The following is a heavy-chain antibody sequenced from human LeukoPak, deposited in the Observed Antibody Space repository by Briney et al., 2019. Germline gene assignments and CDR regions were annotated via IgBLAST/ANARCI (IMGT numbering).Heavy chain of an antibody. CDR1: GYTFTGYY. J-gene: IGHJ5*02. Sequence: ASVKVSCKASGYTFTGYYMHWVRQAPGQGLEWMGWINPNSGGTNYAQKFQGRVTMTWDTSISTAYMELSSLRSDDTAVYYCTSDTYYYDSTGLGHWFDPWGQGTLVTVSS. V-gene: IGHV1-2*02. CDR3: TSDTYYYDSTGLGHWFDP. D-gene: IGHD3-22*01. CDR2: INPNSGGT.